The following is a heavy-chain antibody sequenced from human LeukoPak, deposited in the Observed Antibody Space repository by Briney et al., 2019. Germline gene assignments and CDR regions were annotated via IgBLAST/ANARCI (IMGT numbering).Heavy chain of an antibody. J-gene: IGHJ5*02. CDR1: GHSISSGYY. V-gene: IGHV4-38-2*02. CDR3: ARGGGSGSYHWFDP. Sequence: SETLSLTCTVSGHSISSGYYWGWIRQPPGKGLEWIGSIYHSGSTYYNPSLKSRVTISVDTSKNQFSLKLSSVTAADTAVYYCARGGGSGSYHWFDPWGQGTLVTVSS. D-gene: IGHD3-10*01. CDR2: IYHSGST.